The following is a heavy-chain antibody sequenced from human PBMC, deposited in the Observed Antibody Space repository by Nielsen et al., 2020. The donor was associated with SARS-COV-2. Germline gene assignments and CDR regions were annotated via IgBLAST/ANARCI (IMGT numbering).Heavy chain of an antibody. D-gene: IGHD6-25*01. CDR1: GFTFDDYG. J-gene: IGHJ2*01. Sequence: GGSLRLSCEASGFTFDDYGMHWVRQAPGKGLEWVSGISWNSGSIDYADSVRGRFTVSRDNAENSLYLQMNSLRDEDTAVYYCARDQDGGAATSNWYFDLWGRGTLVIVSS. CDR3: ARDQDGGAATSNWYFDL. V-gene: IGHV3-9*01. CDR2: ISWNSGSI.